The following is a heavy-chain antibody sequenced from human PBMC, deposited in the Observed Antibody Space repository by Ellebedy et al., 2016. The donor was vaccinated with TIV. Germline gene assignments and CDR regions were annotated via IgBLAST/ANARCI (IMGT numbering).Heavy chain of an antibody. CDR2: VYYLGGT. V-gene: IGHV4-4*07. J-gene: IGHJ4*02. CDR3: AAEARPGGRGRVFDS. Sequence: MPSETLSLTCSVSGGFIRGDYWSWIRQTAGKGLEWIGRVYYLGGTEYNPSPKSRVSLSVDTSKSQFSLKLRPFTAADTAGDYGAAEARPGGRGRVFDSWGQGLLVTVSS. CDR1: GGFIRGDY. D-gene: IGHD6-6*01.